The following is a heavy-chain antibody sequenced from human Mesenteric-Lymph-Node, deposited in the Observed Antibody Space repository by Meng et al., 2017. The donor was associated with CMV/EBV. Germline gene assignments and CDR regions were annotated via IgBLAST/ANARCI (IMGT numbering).Heavy chain of an antibody. D-gene: IGHD3-22*01. CDR2: IYYDGST. CDR1: GASINGGTYY. J-gene: IGHJ5*02. V-gene: IGHV4-39*07. CDR3: ARDGSNYNSFGYYRLTYYWFDP. Sequence: SETLSLTCTVSGASINGGTYYWGWIRQPPGKGLEWIASIYYDGSTSYNPSLKSRVTISVDTSNNEFSLKLSSVTAADTALYFCARDGSNYNSFGYYRLTYYWFDPWGQGTLVTVSS.